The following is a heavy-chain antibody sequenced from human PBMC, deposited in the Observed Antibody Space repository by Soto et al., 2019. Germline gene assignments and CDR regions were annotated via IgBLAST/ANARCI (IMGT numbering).Heavy chain of an antibody. CDR2: INYSEDT. Sequence: SETLSLTCTVSGGSISSSTYYWGWIRQPPGKGLEWIGNINYSEDTYYNPSLKSRVTISVDTSKNQFSLDLTSVTAADTAVYFCARLPAPGTPGYFQHWGQGTLVTVSS. CDR3: ARLPAPGTPGYFQH. J-gene: IGHJ1*01. V-gene: IGHV4-39*01. D-gene: IGHD6-13*01. CDR1: GGSISSSTYY.